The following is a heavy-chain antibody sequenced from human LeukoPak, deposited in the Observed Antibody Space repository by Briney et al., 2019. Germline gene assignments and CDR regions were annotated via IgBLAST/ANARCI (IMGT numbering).Heavy chain of an antibody. D-gene: IGHD3-22*01. CDR2: ISSTSSTI. J-gene: IGHJ4*02. CDR3: AREYYYDRSSYSLQ. CDR1: GFTFSAYG. V-gene: IGHV3-48*01. Sequence: GGSLRLSCAASGFTFSAYGMNWVRQAPGKGLEWISYISSTSSTIYYADSVRGRFTISRDNAKNSLYLQMNSLRAEDTAVYYCAREYYYDRSSYSLQWGQGTLVTVSS.